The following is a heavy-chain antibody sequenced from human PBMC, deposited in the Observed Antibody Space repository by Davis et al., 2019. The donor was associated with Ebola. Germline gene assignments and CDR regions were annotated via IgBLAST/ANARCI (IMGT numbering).Heavy chain of an antibody. D-gene: IGHD3-3*01. Sequence: GESLKISCAASGFIFSNYGMHWIRQAPGKGLEWLAVIRFDGSGEYYADSVKGRFTISRDNSKKTLYLQMNSLRAEDTAVYYCAKSGLSFGVVKYHYGMDVWGKGTTVTVSS. V-gene: IGHV3-30*02. CDR1: GFIFSNYG. J-gene: IGHJ6*04. CDR2: IRFDGSGE. CDR3: AKSGLSFGVVKYHYGMDV.